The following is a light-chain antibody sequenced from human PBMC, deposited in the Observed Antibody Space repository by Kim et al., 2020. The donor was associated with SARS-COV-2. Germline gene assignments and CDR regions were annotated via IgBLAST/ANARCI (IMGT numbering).Light chain of an antibody. J-gene: IGLJ2*01. CDR3: WLSYSGSGV. V-gene: IGLV7-46*01. CDR1: TGPVTSCQF. CDR2: NTG. Sequence: GWQATPTWDSSTGPVTSCQFPYWCQQKPGQAPRILIYNTGNRRSWTPARFSGSLLGGKAALTLSAARPEDEADYCCWLSYSGSGVFGGGTQLTVL.